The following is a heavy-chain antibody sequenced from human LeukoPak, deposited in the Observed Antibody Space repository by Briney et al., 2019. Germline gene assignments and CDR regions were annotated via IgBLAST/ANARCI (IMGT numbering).Heavy chain of an antibody. Sequence: SETLSLTCTVSGGSISSSSYYWGWIRQPPGKGLEWIGSIYYSGSTYYNPSLKSRVTISVDTSKNQFSLKLSSVTAADTAVYYCARRGSSGWYDYWGQGTLVTVSS. CDR2: IYYSGST. V-gene: IGHV4-39*01. D-gene: IGHD6-19*01. CDR3: ARRGSSGWYDY. J-gene: IGHJ4*02. CDR1: GGSISSSSYY.